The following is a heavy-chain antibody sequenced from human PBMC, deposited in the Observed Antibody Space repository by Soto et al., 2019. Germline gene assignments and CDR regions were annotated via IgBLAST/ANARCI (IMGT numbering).Heavy chain of an antibody. CDR1: GFSLSTSGMC. Sequence: SGPTLLNPTQTLTLTCTFSGFSLSTSGMCVSWIRQPPGKALEWLARIDWDDEKFYSTSLKTRLTISKDTSKNQVVLTMTNMDPVDTATYYCARIHLRHDYFYGMDVWGQGTTVTVS. CDR3: ARIHLRHDYFYGMDV. J-gene: IGHJ6*02. V-gene: IGHV2-70*17. CDR2: IDWDDEK. D-gene: IGHD3-10*01.